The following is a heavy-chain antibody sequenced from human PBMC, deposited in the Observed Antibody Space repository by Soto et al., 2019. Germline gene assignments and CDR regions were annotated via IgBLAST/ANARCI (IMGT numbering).Heavy chain of an antibody. V-gene: IGHV4-59*01. Sequence: ETLSLTCTVSGGSISSYYWSWIRQPPGKGLEWIGYIYYSGSTNYNPSLKSRVTISVDTSKNQFSLKLSSVTAADTAVYYCARGRGLYNSGRSQLDSWGQGTLVTVSS. CDR1: GGSISSYY. D-gene: IGHD1-1*01. J-gene: IGHJ4*02. CDR2: IYYSGST. CDR3: ARGRGLYNSGRSQLDS.